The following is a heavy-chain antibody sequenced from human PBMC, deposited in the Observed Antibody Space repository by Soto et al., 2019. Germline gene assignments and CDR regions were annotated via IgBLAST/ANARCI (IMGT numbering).Heavy chain of an antibody. J-gene: IGHJ4*02. CDR3: AHRRRFDTGYGYFDY. V-gene: IGHV2-5*02. Sequence: QITLKESGPTLVKPTQTLTLTCTFSGFSLSTSGVSVGWIRQPPGKALEWLALIYWDDDKRYSPSLKRRLIVTKDTSKNQVVLTMTNVDPVDTGTYYCAHRRRFDTGYGYFDYWGQGTLVTVSS. CDR2: IYWDDDK. D-gene: IGHD5-12*01. CDR1: GFSLSTSGVS.